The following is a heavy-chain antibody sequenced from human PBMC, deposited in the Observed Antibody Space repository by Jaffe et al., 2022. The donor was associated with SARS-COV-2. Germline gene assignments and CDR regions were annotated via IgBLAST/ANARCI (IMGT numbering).Heavy chain of an antibody. V-gene: IGHV1-18*01. CDR1: GYTFTTYG. D-gene: IGHD2-21*02. Sequence: QVHLVQSGAEVKEPGASVTVSCRASGYTFTTYGFNWVRQAPGQGLEWVGWISTRDGNTKYAQKLHDRVTMTTDTSTSAAYMELRSLRSDDTAVYYCARGDNLLLSGGYYYYMDVWGNGTTVTVSS. J-gene: IGHJ6*03. CDR3: ARGDNLLLSGGYYYYMDV. CDR2: ISTRDGNT.